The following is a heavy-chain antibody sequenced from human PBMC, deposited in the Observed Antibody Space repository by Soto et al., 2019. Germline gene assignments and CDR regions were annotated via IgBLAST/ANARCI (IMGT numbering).Heavy chain of an antibody. CDR2: ISSSSSTI. D-gene: IGHD6-6*01. J-gene: IGHJ6*02. V-gene: IGHV3-48*02. CDR3: ARPKRVEYSSSSQGNYYYYYGMDV. CDR1: GFTFSSYS. Sequence: EVQLVESGGGLVQPGGSLRLSCAASGFTFSSYSMNWVRQAPGKGLEWVSYISSSSSTIYYADSVKGRFTISRDNAKNSLYLQMNSLRDEDTAVYYCARPKRVEYSSSSQGNYYYYYGMDVWGQGTTVTVSS.